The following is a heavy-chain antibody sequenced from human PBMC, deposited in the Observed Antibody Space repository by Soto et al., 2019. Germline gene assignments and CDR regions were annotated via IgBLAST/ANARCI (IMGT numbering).Heavy chain of an antibody. D-gene: IGHD2-2*03. CDR2: IKQDGGEK. V-gene: IGHV3-7*03. CDR3: ARQYGGYRNWYFDL. J-gene: IGHJ2*01. CDR1: GFTLGSYW. Sequence: EVQLVASGGGLVQPGGSLRLSCEASGFTLGSYWMNWVRQAPGKGLEWVANIKQDGGEKYYVDSVKGRFTISRDNAKRSLYPQLNILTAEDTAVYYCARQYGGYRNWYFDLWGRGTPVTVS.